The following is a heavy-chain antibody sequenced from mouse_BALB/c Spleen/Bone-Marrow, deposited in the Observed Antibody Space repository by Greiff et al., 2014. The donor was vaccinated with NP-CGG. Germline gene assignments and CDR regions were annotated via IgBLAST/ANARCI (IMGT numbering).Heavy chain of an antibody. Sequence: VQRVESGPELMKPGASVKISCKATGYTFSSYWIEWVKQRPGHGLEWIGEILPGSGNTHYNEKFKGKATFTADTSSNTAYMQLSSLTSEDSAVYYCTRQGFARWGQGTLVTVSA. V-gene: IGHV1-9*01. CDR1: GYTFSSYW. CDR2: ILPGSGNT. J-gene: IGHJ3*01. CDR3: TRQGFAR.